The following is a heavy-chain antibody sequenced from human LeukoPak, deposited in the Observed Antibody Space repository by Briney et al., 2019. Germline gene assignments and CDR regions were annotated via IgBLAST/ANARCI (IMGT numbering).Heavy chain of an antibody. CDR1: GFAFRTYS. D-gene: IGHD6-19*01. Sequence: GSLRLSCGASGFAFRTYSMSWVRQAPGKGLEWVSYISSSSGSKHYADSVRGRFAISRDNAKNSLYLQMNSLRDEDTAVYYCARGRQWRGFDYWGQGALVTVSS. CDR2: ISSSSGSK. V-gene: IGHV3-48*02. CDR3: ARGRQWRGFDY. J-gene: IGHJ4*02.